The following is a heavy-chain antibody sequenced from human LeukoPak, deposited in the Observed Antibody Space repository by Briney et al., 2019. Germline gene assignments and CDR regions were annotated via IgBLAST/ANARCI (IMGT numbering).Heavy chain of an antibody. Sequence: SETLSLTCTVSGGSISSYYWSWIRQPPGKGLEWIGYIYYSGSTNYNPSLKSRATISVDTSKNQFSLKLSSVTAADTAVYYCARGSWATGDWFDPWGQGTLVTVSS. CDR1: GGSISSYY. J-gene: IGHJ5*02. D-gene: IGHD7-27*01. V-gene: IGHV4-59*13. CDR2: IYYSGST. CDR3: ARGSWATGDWFDP.